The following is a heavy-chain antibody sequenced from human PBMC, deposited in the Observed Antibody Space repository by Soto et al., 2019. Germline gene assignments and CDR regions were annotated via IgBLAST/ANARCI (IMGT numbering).Heavy chain of an antibody. V-gene: IGHV3-30-3*01. J-gene: IGHJ4*02. Sequence: GGSLRLSCAASGFTFSSYTMLWVRQAPGKGLEWVAVISYDGTNKYFADSVKGRFTISRDNSKNTLYLQMNSLGVEDTAVYYCVRAPSYYFDYWGQGTLVTVSS. CDR3: VRAPSYYFDY. CDR2: ISYDGTNK. CDR1: GFTFSSYT.